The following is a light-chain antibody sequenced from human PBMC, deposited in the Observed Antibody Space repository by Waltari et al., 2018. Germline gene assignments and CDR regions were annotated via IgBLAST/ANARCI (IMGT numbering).Light chain of an antibody. V-gene: IGLV1-47*01. CDR1: SSHIGSNY. CDR2: KNN. Sequence: QSVLTQPPSTSGTPGQRVTISCSGSSSHIGSNYVYWYQHLPGTAPKLLIYKNNQRPSGVPDRFSGSRSGTSASLAISGLRSEDEADYFCAVWDDSLSGFVLFGGGTKLTV. J-gene: IGLJ2*01. CDR3: AVWDDSLSGFVL.